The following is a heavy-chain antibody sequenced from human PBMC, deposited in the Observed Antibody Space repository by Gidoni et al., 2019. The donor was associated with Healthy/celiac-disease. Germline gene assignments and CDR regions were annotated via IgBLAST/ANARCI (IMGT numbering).Heavy chain of an antibody. J-gene: IGHJ4*02. Sequence: QVQLVESGGGVVQPGRSLRLSCAASGFTFISYGMHWVRQAPGKGLEWVAVIWNDGSNKYYADSVKGRFTISRDNSKNTLYLQMNSLRAEDTAVYYCARDLGVFRDYVWGSYRYGFDYWGQGTLVTVSS. CDR3: ARDLGVFRDYVWGSYRYGFDY. D-gene: IGHD3-16*02. V-gene: IGHV3-33*01. CDR1: GFTFISYG. CDR2: IWNDGSNK.